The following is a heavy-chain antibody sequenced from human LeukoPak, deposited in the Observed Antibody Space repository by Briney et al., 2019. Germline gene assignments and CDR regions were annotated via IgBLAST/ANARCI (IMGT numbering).Heavy chain of an antibody. CDR1: GFTVSSNY. D-gene: IGHD6-13*01. CDR3: AKDLLATSSSWGFDY. V-gene: IGHV3-66*01. J-gene: IGHJ4*02. Sequence: GGSLRLSCAASGFTVSSNYMSWVRQAPGKGLEWVSVIYSGGSTYYADSVKGRFTISRDNAKNLLYLQMNSLRAEDTAVYYCAKDLLATSSSWGFDYWGQGTLVTVSS. CDR2: IYSGGST.